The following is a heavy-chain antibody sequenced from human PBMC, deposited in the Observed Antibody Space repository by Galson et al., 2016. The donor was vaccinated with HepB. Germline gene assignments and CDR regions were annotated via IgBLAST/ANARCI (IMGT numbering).Heavy chain of an antibody. J-gene: IGHJ4*02. Sequence: SVKVSCKASGYMFTAYYLHWVRQAPGQGLEWMGRINPDTGGTNFAEKFQGRVTLTRDRSINTAYMELRSLESDDAALYFCVRDLPRSSERADYWGQGTLVTVSS. V-gene: IGHV1-2*06. CDR3: VRDLPRSSERADY. CDR1: GYMFTAYY. D-gene: IGHD6-25*01. CDR2: INPDTGGT.